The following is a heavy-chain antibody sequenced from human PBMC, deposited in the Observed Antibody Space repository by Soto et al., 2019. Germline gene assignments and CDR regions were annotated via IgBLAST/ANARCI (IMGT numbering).Heavy chain of an antibody. D-gene: IGHD6-13*01. CDR1: VYTFTSYG. CDR2: INAANGDT. V-gene: IGHV1-3*01. CDR3: VRRHVSATGIDWFDP. J-gene: IGHJ5*02. Sequence: SVKVSGKSSVYTFTSYGIHWVRQAPGQRLEWMGWINAANGDTKYSPKFQGRVTITRDTSASTAYMELSSLRSEDTAVYYCVRRHVSATGIDWFDPWGQGTLVTVSS.